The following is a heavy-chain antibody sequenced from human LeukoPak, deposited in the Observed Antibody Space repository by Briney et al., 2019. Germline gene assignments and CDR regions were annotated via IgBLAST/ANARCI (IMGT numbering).Heavy chain of an antibody. Sequence: GRSLRLSCAASGFTLSSYGMHWVRQAPGKGLEWVAVISYDGSNKYYADSVKGRFTISRDNSKNTLYLQMNSLRAEDTAVYYCAKGGNSYGYGSAFDIWGQGTMVTVSS. CDR2: ISYDGSNK. J-gene: IGHJ3*02. CDR3: AKGGNSYGYGSAFDI. V-gene: IGHV3-30*18. D-gene: IGHD5-18*01. CDR1: GFTLSSYG.